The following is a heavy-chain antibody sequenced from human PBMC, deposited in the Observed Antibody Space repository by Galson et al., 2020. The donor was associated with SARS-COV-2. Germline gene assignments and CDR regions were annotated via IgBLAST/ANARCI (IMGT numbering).Heavy chain of an antibody. CDR3: ARGGIWPTYHFEF. Sequence: NSGGSLRLSCATSGFTFSDYYMTWIRQAPGKGLKWISYISHRGVAAYYTDSVKGRFTISRDNARKSLYLQMNSLGVEDTAVYYCARGGIWPTYHFEFGGPGTLVTVSS. V-gene: IGHV3-11*04. D-gene: IGHD2-2*01. J-gene: IGHJ4*02. CDR2: ISHRGVAA. CDR1: GFTFSDYY.